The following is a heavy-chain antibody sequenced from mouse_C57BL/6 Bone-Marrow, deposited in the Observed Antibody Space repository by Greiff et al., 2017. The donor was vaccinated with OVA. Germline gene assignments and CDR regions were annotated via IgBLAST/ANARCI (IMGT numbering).Heavy chain of an antibody. CDR2: INPNNGGT. D-gene: IGHD4-1*01. CDR1: GYTFTDYY. Sequence: EVQLQQSGPELVKPGASVKISCKASGYTFTDYYMNWVKQSHGKSLEWIGDINPNNGGTSYNQKFKGKATLTVDKSSSTAYMELRSLTSEDSAVYYCARRKLGRGGFDDWGQGTTLTVSS. V-gene: IGHV1-26*01. J-gene: IGHJ2*01. CDR3: ARRKLGRGGFDD.